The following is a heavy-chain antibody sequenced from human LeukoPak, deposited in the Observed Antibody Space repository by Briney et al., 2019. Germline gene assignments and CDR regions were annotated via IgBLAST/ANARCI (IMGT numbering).Heavy chain of an antibody. V-gene: IGHV1-69*05. J-gene: IGHJ5*02. CDR3: ARGYCSSTSCYGALDP. D-gene: IGHD2-2*01. CDR2: IIPIFGTA. Sequence: GASVKVSCKASGGTFSSYAISWVRRAPGQGLEWMGGIIPIFGTANYAQKFQGRVTITRDESTGTAYMELSSLRSEDTAVYYCARGYCSSTSCYGALDPWGQGTLVTVSS. CDR1: GGTFSSYA.